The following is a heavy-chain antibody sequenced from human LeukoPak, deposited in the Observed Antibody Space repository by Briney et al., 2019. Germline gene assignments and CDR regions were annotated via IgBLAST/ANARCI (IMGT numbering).Heavy chain of an antibody. D-gene: IGHD2-15*01. V-gene: IGHV4-39*07. CDR3: ARVNCSGGSCYPYYYYGMDV. J-gene: IGHJ6*02. CDR2: IYYSGST. CDR1: GGSIGSSSYY. Sequence: LETLSLTCTVSGGSIGSSSYYWGWIRQPLGKGLEWIGSIYYSGSTYYNPSLKSRVTISVDTSKNQFSLKLSSVTAADTAVYYCARVNCSGGSCYPYYYYGMDVWGQGTTVTVSS.